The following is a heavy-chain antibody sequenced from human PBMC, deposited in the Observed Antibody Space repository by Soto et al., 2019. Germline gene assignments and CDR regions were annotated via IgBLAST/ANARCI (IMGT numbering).Heavy chain of an antibody. CDR1: GYTFTGYY. J-gene: IGHJ6*02. D-gene: IGHD3-3*01. Sequence: ASVKVSCKASGYTFTGYYMHWVRQAPGQGLEWMGWINPNSGGTNYAQKFQGWVTMTRDTSISTAYMELSRLRSDDTAVYYCAIYRLTFYDFWSGEVRPYGMDVWGQGTTVTVSS. V-gene: IGHV1-2*04. CDR2: INPNSGGT. CDR3: AIYRLTFYDFWSGEVRPYGMDV.